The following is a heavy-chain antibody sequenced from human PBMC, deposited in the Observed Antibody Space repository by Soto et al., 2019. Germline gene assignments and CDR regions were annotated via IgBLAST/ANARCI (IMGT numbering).Heavy chain of an antibody. CDR3: AKDSPGLRPDYYYYYYMDV. CDR1: GFTFSSYA. D-gene: IGHD2-15*01. J-gene: IGHJ6*03. Sequence: EVQLLESGGALLQPGGSLRLSCAASGFTFSSYAMSWVRQAPGKGLVWVSALSGSGGSTYYADSVKGRFTISRDNSKNTLYLQMNSLRAEDTAVYYCAKDSPGLRPDYYYYYYMDVWGKGTTVTVSS. V-gene: IGHV3-23*01. CDR2: LSGSGGST.